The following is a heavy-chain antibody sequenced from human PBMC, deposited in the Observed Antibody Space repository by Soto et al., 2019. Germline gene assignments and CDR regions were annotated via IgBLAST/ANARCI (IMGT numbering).Heavy chain of an antibody. V-gene: IGHV3-23*01. CDR1: GFTFSSYA. J-gene: IGHJ5*02. CDR3: AKEVGFYYDSSGYHNWFDP. D-gene: IGHD3-22*01. CDR2: ISGSGGST. Sequence: GGSLRLSCAASGFTFSSYAMSWVRQAPGKGLEWVSAISGSGGSTYYADSVRGRFTISRDNSKNTLYLQMNSLRAEYTAVYYCAKEVGFYYDSSGYHNWFDPWGQGTLVTVSS.